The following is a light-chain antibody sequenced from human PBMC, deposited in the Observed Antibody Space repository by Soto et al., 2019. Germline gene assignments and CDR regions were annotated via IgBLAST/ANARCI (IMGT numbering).Light chain of an antibody. V-gene: IGLV1-40*01. J-gene: IGLJ3*02. CDR2: GNS. Sequence: QSVLTQPPSVSGAPGQRVTISCTGSSSNIGAGYDVHWYQQLPGTAPKLLIYGNSNRPSGVPDRFSGSKSGTSASLAITGLQAEDEADYYFQSYDSSLSGGGFGGGTQLTV. CDR3: QSYDSSLSGGG. CDR1: SSNIGAGYD.